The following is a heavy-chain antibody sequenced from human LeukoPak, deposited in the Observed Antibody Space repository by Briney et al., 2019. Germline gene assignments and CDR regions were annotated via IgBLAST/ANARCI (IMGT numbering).Heavy chain of an antibody. CDR2: ISTYNNDT. CDR1: GYTFTNYG. D-gene: IGHD3-3*01. J-gene: IGHJ5*02. V-gene: IGHV1-18*01. CDR3: ARNYDFWSDYSLSRWFDP. Sequence: ASVKVSCKASGYTFTNYGFSWVRQAPGQGLEWMGWISTYNNDTNYAQKFQGRVSMTTDTSTSTAYMELRSLRSDDTAVYCCARNYDFWSDYSLSRWFDPWGQGTLVTVSS.